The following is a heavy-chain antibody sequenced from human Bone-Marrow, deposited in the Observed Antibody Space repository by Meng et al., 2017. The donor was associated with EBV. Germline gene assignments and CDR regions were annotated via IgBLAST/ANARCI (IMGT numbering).Heavy chain of an antibody. D-gene: IGHD2-15*01. CDR2: IIPIFGTA. Sequence: GSEVKKPGPSLKVSCKASGGTFSSYAISLVRQAPGQGLEWMGGIIPIFGTANYAQKFQGRVTITADESTSTAYMELSSLRSEDTAVYYCARVNNVVKGFDPWGQGTLVTVSS. CDR1: GGTFSSYA. CDR3: ARVNNVVKGFDP. J-gene: IGHJ5*02. V-gene: IGHV1-69*01.